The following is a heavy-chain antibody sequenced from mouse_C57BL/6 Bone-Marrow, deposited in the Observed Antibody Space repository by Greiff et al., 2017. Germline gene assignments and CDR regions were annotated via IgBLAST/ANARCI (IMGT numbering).Heavy chain of an antibody. CDR2: ISDVGSYT. D-gene: IGHD1-1*01. CDR1: GFTFSSYA. J-gene: IGHJ3*01. V-gene: IGHV5-4*01. CDR3: ARDHYGSSPWFAY. Sequence: EVQGVESGGGLVKPGGSLKLSCAASGFTFSSYAMSWVRQTPEKRLEWVATISDVGSYTYYPDNVKGRFTISRDNAKNNLYLQMSHLKSEDTAMYYCARDHYGSSPWFAYWGQGTLVTVSA.